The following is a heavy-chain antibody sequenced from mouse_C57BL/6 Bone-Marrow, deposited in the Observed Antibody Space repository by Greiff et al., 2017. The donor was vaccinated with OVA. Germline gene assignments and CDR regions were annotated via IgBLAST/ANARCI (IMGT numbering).Heavy chain of an antibody. CDR2: IDPSDSYT. J-gene: IGHJ1*03. CDR3: ARGPYDYGSSYWYFDV. Sequence: QVQLQQPGAELVMPGASVKLSCKASGYTFTSYWMHWVKQRPGQGLEWIGEIDPSDSYTNYTQKFKGQSTLTVDKSSSTAYMQLSSLTSEDSAADDCARGPYDYGSSYWYFDVWGKGTTVTVSS. CDR1: GYTFTSYW. D-gene: IGHD1-1*01. V-gene: IGHV1-69*01.